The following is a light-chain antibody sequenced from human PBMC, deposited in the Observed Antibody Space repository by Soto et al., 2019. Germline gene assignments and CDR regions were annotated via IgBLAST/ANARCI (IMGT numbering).Light chain of an antibody. CDR1: SSDVGGHNH. V-gene: IGLV2-14*01. CDR2: DVS. Sequence: QSVLTQPASVSGSPGQSIALFCTGTSSDVGGHNHVSWYQQHPGKAPKLVIYDVSIRPSGVSNRFSGYKSGNTASLTISGLQAEDEADYYCSSYTSSSTYVFGTGTKVTVL. CDR3: SSYTSSSTYV. J-gene: IGLJ1*01.